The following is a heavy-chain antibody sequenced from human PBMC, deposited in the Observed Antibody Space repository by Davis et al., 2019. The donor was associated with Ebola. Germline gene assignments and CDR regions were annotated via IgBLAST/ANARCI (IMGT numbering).Heavy chain of an antibody. J-gene: IGHJ4*02. D-gene: IGHD2-2*01. CDR2: SYPGDSDT. CDR3: AAEAGAMAMDY. V-gene: IGHV5-51*01. CDR1: GYSFTSYW. Sequence: PGGSLRLSCKGSGYSFTSYWIGWVRQMPGKGLEWMGISYPGDSDTRYSLSFQGQVTISADKSISTAYLQWSSLKASDTAMYYCAAEAGAMAMDYWGQGTLVTVSS.